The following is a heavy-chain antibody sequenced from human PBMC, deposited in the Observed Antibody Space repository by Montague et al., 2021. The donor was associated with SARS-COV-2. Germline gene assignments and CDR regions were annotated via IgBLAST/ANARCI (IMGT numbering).Heavy chain of an antibody. CDR2: VYSRGST. CDR1: GGTISSSSYY. Sequence: SETLSLTCTFSGGTISSSSYYCAWIRQPPGKGLEWVGSVYSRGSTYYNPSLKSHVTISVDTSKNQFSLKLTSVTAADTAVYYCARHIVTMVRGGHLPMEGWFDPWGQGTLVTVSS. CDR3: ARHIVTMVRGGHLPMEGWFDP. D-gene: IGHD3-10*01. J-gene: IGHJ5*02. V-gene: IGHV4-39*01.